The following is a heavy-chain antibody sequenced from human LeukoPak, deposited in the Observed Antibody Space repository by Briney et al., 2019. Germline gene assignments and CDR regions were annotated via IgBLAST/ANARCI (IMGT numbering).Heavy chain of an antibody. CDR2: IYYSGST. Sequence: SETLSLTCTVSGGSVSSGSYYWSWIRQPQGKGLEWIGYIYYSGSTNYNPSLKSRVTISVDTSKNQFSLKLSSVTAADTAVYYCARDRVVDTAMVGYYYGMDVWGKGTTVTVSS. CDR1: GGSVSSGSYY. J-gene: IGHJ6*04. D-gene: IGHD5-18*01. CDR3: ARDRVVDTAMVGYYYGMDV. V-gene: IGHV4-61*01.